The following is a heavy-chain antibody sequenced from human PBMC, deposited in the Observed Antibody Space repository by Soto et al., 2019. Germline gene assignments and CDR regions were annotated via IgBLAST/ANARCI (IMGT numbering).Heavy chain of an antibody. CDR2: ISGGGGST. V-gene: IGHV3-23*01. J-gene: IGHJ4*02. Sequence: EVQLLESGGGLVQPGGSLRLSCAASGFTLSSFAMSWVRQAPGEGLEWVSAISGGGGSTYYADSVKGRFTISSDNSKNMVYLHMNSLRAEDTAVFYCAKGSSAGRPYYFDYWGQGTLVTVSS. CDR3: AKGSSAGRPYYFDY. CDR1: GFTLSSFA.